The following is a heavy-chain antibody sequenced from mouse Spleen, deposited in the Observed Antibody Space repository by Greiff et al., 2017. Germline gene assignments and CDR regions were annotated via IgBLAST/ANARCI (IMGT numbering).Heavy chain of an antibody. D-gene: IGHD2-10*02. CDR3: ARSQYGNPSHWYFDV. CDR2: INPNNGGT. V-gene: IGHV1-26*01. Sequence: VQLQQSGPELVKPGASVKISCKASGYTFTDYYMNWVKQSHGKSLEWIGDINPNNGGTSYNQKFKGKATLTVDKSSSTAYMELRSLTSEDSAVYYCARSQYGNPSHWYFDVWGAGTTVTVSS. J-gene: IGHJ1*01. CDR1: GYTFTDYY.